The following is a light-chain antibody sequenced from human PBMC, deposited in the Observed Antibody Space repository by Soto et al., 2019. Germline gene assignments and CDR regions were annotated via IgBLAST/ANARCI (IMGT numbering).Light chain of an antibody. V-gene: IGLV1-40*01. J-gene: IGLJ1*01. CDR2: EVT. Sequence: QSVLTQPPSVSGAPGQRVTISCSGTSSSIGAGYEVHWYHQLPGTAPKLMISEVTNRPSGVSDRFSGSKSGNTASLTISGLQAEDEADYYCSSFTSRFTFVFGTGTKLTVL. CDR1: SSSIGAGYE. CDR3: SSFTSRFTFV.